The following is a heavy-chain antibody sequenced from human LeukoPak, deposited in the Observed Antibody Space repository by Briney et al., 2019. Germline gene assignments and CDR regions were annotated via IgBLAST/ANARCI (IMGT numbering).Heavy chain of an antibody. Sequence: ASVKVSCKASGYTFSGYYIHWVRQAPGQGLGWMGWINPNSGGTNYAQKFQGRVTMTRDTSISTVYMEMSRLRYDDTAVYYCARSCRVSGYSYGAYNPDYYYYYMDVWGKGTTVTISS. CDR2: INPNSGGT. CDR1: GYTFSGYY. D-gene: IGHD5-18*01. CDR3: ARSCRVSGYSYGAYNPDYYYYYMDV. V-gene: IGHV1-2*02. J-gene: IGHJ6*03.